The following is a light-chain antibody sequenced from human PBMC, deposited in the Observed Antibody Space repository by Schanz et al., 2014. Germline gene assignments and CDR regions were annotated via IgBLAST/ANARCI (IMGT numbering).Light chain of an antibody. CDR3: QQYLNWPIT. Sequence: DIQMTQSLSSLSASVGDSVTITCRASQTISTYLNWYQHKPGKPPRLLVYAALSLQSGVPSKFSGNGAETEFTLTISSLQSEDFAVYYCQQYLNWPITFGQGTRLEIK. J-gene: IGKJ5*01. CDR1: QTISTY. V-gene: IGKV1-39*01. CDR2: AAL.